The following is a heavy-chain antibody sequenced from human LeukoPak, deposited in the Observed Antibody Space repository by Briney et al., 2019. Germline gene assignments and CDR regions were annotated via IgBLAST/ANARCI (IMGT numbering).Heavy chain of an antibody. Sequence: GGSLRLSCAASAFTFSDYYMSWIRQASGKGLEWVSHISSSGSIIYYADSVKGRFTISRDNAKNSLYLQMNSLRAEDTAVYYCASHVDTAMVSDYFDSWGQGTQVTVSS. CDR3: ASHVDTAMVSDYFDS. J-gene: IGHJ4*02. V-gene: IGHV3-11*01. D-gene: IGHD5-18*01. CDR1: AFTFSDYY. CDR2: ISSSGSII.